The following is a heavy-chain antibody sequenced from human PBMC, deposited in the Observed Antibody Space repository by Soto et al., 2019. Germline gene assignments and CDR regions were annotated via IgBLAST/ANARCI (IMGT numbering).Heavy chain of an antibody. J-gene: IGHJ6*02. D-gene: IGHD5-12*01. V-gene: IGHV3-48*03. CDR2: ISSSGSTI. CDR1: GFIFSDYD. CDR3: AREVDIVASFYYYGMDV. Sequence: PGGSLRLSCAASGFIFSDYDMNWVRQAPGKGLEWVSYISSSGSTIDYADSVKGRFTISRDNTKNSLYLQMNSLRAEDTAVYYCAREVDIVASFYYYGMDVWG.